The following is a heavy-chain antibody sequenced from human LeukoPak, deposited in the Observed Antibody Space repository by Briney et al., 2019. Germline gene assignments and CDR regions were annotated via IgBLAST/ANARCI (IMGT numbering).Heavy chain of an antibody. CDR3: ARGLRYSSGWYGY. Sequence: PSETLSLTCAVYGGSFSGYYWSWIRQPPGKGLEWIGEINHSGSTKYNPSLKSRVTISVDTSKNQFSLKLSSVTAADTAVYYCARGLRYSSGWYGYWGQGTLVTVSS. J-gene: IGHJ4*02. V-gene: IGHV4-34*01. D-gene: IGHD6-19*01. CDR2: INHSGST. CDR1: GGSFSGYY.